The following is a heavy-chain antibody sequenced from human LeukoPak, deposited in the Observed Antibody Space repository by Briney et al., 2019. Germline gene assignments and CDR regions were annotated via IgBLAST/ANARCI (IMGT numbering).Heavy chain of an antibody. V-gene: IGHV1-8*01. J-gene: IGHJ4*02. Sequence: GASVRVSCKASGYTFTGYDINWVRQAIGQGLEWMGWMNPSTGDTGYAQKFQGRVTMTRNTSVDTAFMELSGLGSEDTAVYYCTRGSLSGSPRDYWGQGTLVTVSS. CDR2: MNPSTGDT. D-gene: IGHD1-26*01. CDR1: GYTFTGYD. CDR3: TRGSLSGSPRDY.